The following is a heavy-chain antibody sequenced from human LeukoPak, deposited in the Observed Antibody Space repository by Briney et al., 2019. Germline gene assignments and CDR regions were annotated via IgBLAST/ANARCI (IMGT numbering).Heavy chain of an antibody. J-gene: IGHJ4*02. CDR2: ITSKAYGGTT. Sequence: PGGSLRLSCTASGFTFGDYAMTWVRQAPGKGLEWVGFITSKAYGGTTEYAASVKGRFTISRDDSKSIAYLQVNSLKTEDTAVYYCTRMIYCSGGSCSFDYWGQGTLVTVSS. CDR1: GFTFGDYA. D-gene: IGHD2-15*01. V-gene: IGHV3-49*04. CDR3: TRMIYCSGGSCSFDY.